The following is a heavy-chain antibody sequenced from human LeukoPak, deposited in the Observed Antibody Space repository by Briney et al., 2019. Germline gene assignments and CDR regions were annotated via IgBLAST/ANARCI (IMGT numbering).Heavy chain of an antibody. D-gene: IGHD2-15*01. CDR1: GFTFRSYV. CDR2: LNTDGAWI. V-gene: IGHV3-23*01. J-gene: IGHJ4*02. CDR3: AKSTAPCSRGSCYSALES. Sequence: QAGGSLRLSCAASGFTFRSYVMSWVRLAPGKGLEWVSGLNTDGAWIYYADSVKGRFTISRDNSENTLYLQMSSLRVEDTAIYYCAKSTAPCSRGSCYSALESWGQGTLVTVSS.